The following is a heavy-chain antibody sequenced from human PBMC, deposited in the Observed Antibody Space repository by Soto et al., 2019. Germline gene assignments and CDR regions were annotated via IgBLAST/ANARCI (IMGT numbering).Heavy chain of an antibody. CDR1: GFTFTSNS. V-gene: IGHV3-48*02. CDR3: ARGRVGTGYFDF. CDR2: ITSSSSTM. Sequence: GGSLRLSCAASGFTFTSNSMNWVRQAPGKGLEWISYITSSSSTMYYADSVKGRFTISRDKAKNSLYLQMNSMRDDDTAVKYCARGRVGTGYFDFWGQGALVTVSS. J-gene: IGHJ4*02. D-gene: IGHD2-21*02.